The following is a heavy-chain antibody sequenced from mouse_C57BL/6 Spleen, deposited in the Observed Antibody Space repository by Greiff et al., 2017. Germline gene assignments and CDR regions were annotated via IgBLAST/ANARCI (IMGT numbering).Heavy chain of an antibody. Sequence: EVQRVESEGGLVQPGSSMKLSCTASGFTFSDYYMAWVRQVPEKGLEWVANINYDGSSTYYLDSLKSRFIISRDNAKNILYLQMSSLKSEDTATYYCAREGAYSNYDWYFDVWGTGTTVTVSS. V-gene: IGHV5-16*01. CDR3: AREGAYSNYDWYFDV. D-gene: IGHD2-5*01. CDR1: GFTFSDYY. CDR2: INYDGSST. J-gene: IGHJ1*03.